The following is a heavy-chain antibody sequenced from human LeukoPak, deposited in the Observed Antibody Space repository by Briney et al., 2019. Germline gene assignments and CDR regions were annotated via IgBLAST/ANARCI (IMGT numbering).Heavy chain of an antibody. CDR1: GFTFDDYG. V-gene: IGHV3-20*04. J-gene: IGHJ5*02. CDR2: INWNGGST. Sequence: GGSLRLSCAASGFTFDDYGMSWVRQAPGKGLEWFSCINWNGGSTGYADSVKGRFTISRDNAKNSLYLQMNSLRAEDTALYYCARSRLRAVHWFDPWGQGTLVTVSS. CDR3: ARSRLRAVHWFDP. D-gene: IGHD3-16*01.